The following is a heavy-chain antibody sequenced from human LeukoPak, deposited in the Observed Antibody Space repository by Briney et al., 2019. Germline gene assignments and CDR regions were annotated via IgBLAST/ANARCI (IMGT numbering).Heavy chain of an antibody. V-gene: IGHV3-7*01. CDR1: GFTFTNYW. CDR3: ARDGFYYALDY. Sequence: PGGSLRLSCAASGFTFTNYWMSWVRQAPGKGPEWVANIKQDGSEKCYVDSVKGRFTISRDNAKNSLYLQMNSLRAEGTAVYYCARDGFYYALDYWGQGTLVTVSS. J-gene: IGHJ4*02. D-gene: IGHD3-10*01. CDR2: IKQDGSEK.